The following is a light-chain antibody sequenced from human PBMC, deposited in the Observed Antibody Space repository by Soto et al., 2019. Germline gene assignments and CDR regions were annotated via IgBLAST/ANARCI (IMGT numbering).Light chain of an antibody. CDR3: SSYIGSSLL. Sequence: QSALTQPASVSASPGQSITISCTETSDVGGYDYVSWYQHHPGKAPKLIIYDAINRPSGVSNRFSGSKSGNTASLTISGLQAEDEADYYCSSYIGSSLLFGGGTKLTVL. CDR2: DAI. J-gene: IGLJ2*01. V-gene: IGLV2-14*03. CDR1: SDVGGYDY.